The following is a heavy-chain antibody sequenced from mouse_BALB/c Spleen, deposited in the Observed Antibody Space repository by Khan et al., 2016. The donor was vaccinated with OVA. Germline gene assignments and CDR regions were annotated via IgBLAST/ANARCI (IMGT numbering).Heavy chain of an antibody. CDR3: TRHGYVAWFTY. V-gene: IGHV1S135*01. J-gene: IGHJ3*01. D-gene: IGHD2-2*01. CDR2: IDPFSGIT. Sequence: EVQLQESGPELMKPGASVRISCKASGYSFTTYYIHWLMQSHGKSLEWIGYIDPFSGITTYNQKFKGKATLTVDKSSSTAYRHLSNLTSEDSAVYYCTRHGYVAWFTYWGQGTLVTVSA. CDR1: GYSFTTYY.